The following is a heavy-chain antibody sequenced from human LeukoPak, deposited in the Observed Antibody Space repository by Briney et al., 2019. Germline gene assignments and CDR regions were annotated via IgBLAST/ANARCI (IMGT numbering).Heavy chain of an antibody. V-gene: IGHV3-23*01. J-gene: IGHJ4*02. CDR3: AKIGRIAVAGTNC. D-gene: IGHD6-19*01. Sequence: PGGSLRLSCAASGFTFSSYAMSWVRQAPGKGLEWVSAISGSGGTTYYADSVRGRFTISRDNSKNILFLQLNSLRAEDTAVYYCAKIGRIAVAGTNCWGQGTLVTVSS. CDR1: GFTFSSYA. CDR2: ISGSGGTT.